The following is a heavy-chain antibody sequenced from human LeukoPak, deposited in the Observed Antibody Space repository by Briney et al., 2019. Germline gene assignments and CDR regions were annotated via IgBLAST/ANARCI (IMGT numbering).Heavy chain of an antibody. V-gene: IGHV1-2*02. CDR1: GYTFTDYY. J-gene: IGHJ3*02. CDR2: INPNSGGT. D-gene: IGHD6-19*01. Sequence: VSVKVSCKASGYTFTDYYVHWVRQAPGQGLEWMGWINPNSGGTNYAQKFQGSVTMTRDTSINTAYMELSRLRSDDTAVYYCARAEGSGWYLYAFDIWAQGTMVTVSS. CDR3: ARAEGSGWYLYAFDI.